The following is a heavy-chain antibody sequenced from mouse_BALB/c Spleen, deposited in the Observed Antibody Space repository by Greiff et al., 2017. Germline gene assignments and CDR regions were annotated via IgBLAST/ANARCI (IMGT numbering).Heavy chain of an antibody. Sequence: VQLQQSGAELVKPGASVKLSCTASGFNIKDTYMHWVKQRPEQGLEWIGRIDPANGNTKYDPKFQGKATITADTSSNTAYLQLSSLTSEDTAVYDCAPNYYGSSDRYFDVWGAGTTVTVSS. CDR1: GFNIKDTY. CDR3: APNYYGSSDRYFDV. D-gene: IGHD1-1*01. V-gene: IGHV14-3*02. CDR2: IDPANGNT. J-gene: IGHJ1*01.